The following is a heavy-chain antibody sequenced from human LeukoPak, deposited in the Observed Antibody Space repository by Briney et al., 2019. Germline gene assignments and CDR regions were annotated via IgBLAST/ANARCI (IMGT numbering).Heavy chain of an antibody. CDR1: GFTVSSNY. CDR2: IYSGGIT. V-gene: IGHV3-66*02. D-gene: IGHD1-26*01. J-gene: IGHJ4*02. Sequence: GGSLRLSCAASGFTVSSNYMTWVRQAPGKGLEWVSVIYSGGITYYADSVKGRFTISRDNSKNTLYLQMNSLRAEDTAVYYCARDNPFSGSYSAFDYWGPGTLVTVSS. CDR3: ARDNPFSGSYSAFDY.